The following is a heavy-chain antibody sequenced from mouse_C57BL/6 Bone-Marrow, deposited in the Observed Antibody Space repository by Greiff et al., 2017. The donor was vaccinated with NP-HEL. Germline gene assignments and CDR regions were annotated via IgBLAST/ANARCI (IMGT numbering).Heavy chain of an antibody. CDR3: ATIYYDYDGPAMDY. D-gene: IGHD2-4*01. Sequence: QVQLQQSGAELARPGASVKLSCKASGYTFTSYGISWVKQRTGQGLEWIGEIYPRSGNTYYNEKFKGKATLTADKSSSTAYMELRSLTSEDSAVYFCATIYYDYDGPAMDYWGQGTSVTVSS. CDR2: IYPRSGNT. J-gene: IGHJ4*01. V-gene: IGHV1-81*01. CDR1: GYTFTSYG.